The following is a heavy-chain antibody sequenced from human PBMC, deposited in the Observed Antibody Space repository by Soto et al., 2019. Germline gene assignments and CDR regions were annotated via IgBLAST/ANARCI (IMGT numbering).Heavy chain of an antibody. D-gene: IGHD5-12*01. Sequence: SETLSLTCAVSGYSISSSNWWGWIRQPPGKGLEWIGYIYYSGSNYYNPSLKSRVTMSVDTSKNQFSLKLSSVTAVDTAVYYCARTRRDGYNYAFDIWGQGTMVTVSS. CDR1: GYSISSSNW. CDR3: ARTRRDGYNYAFDI. V-gene: IGHV4-28*01. J-gene: IGHJ3*02. CDR2: IYYSGSN.